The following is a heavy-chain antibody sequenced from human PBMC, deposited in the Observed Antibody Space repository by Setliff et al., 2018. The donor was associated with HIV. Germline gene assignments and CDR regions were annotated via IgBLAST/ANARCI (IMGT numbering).Heavy chain of an antibody. CDR2: IIPILGIA. J-gene: IGHJ3*02. V-gene: IGHV1-46*01. Sequence: ASVKVSCKASGYTFTDYYIHWVQQAPGQGLEWMGRIIPILGIANYAQKFQGRVTMTRDTSTSTVYMELSSLRSEDTAVYYCAGAVVTTPHDAFDIWGQGTMVTVSS. D-gene: IGHD2-15*01. CDR1: GYTFTDYY. CDR3: AGAVVTTPHDAFDI.